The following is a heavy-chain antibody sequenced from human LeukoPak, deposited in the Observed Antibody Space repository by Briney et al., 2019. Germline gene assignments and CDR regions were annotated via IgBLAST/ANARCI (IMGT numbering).Heavy chain of an antibody. V-gene: IGHV3-7*01. CDR2: IKPDGSAQ. Sequence: GGSLRLSCAASGFTLSRQWMSWVRQAPRRGLDWVANIKPDGSAQYYVDSVKGRFTITRDNAKNSLYLQMSSLRAEDTAMYYCVREGEDNTSPPYDYWGQGTLVTVSA. J-gene: IGHJ4*02. CDR1: GFTLSRQW. D-gene: IGHD3-16*01. CDR3: VREGEDNTSPPYDY.